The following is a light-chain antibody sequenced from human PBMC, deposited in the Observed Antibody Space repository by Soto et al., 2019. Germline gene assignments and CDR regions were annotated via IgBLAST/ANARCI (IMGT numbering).Light chain of an antibody. CDR3: QQYGSSPLT. CDR2: GAS. J-gene: IGKJ4*01. CDR1: QSVSSSY. Sequence: EIVLTQSPGTLSLSPGERATLSCRASQSVSSSYLAWYQQKPGQAPRLLIYGASSKATGLPDRFSGSGSGTDFTLTLSRLEPEDFAVYYCQQYGSSPLTFGGGT. V-gene: IGKV3-20*01.